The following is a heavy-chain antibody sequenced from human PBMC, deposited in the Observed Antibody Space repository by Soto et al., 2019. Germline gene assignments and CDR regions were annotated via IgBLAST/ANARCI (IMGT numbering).Heavy chain of an antibody. CDR2: MNPNSGNT. D-gene: IGHD3-16*01. V-gene: IGHV1-8*01. CDR1: GYTFTSYD. Sequence: GASVNVSCKASGYTFTSYDINWARQATGQGLEWMGWMNPNSGNTGYAQKFQGRVTMTRNTSISTAYMELSSLRSEDTAVYYCARGPLNPRGSYDDDALDIWGQGTMVTVSS. J-gene: IGHJ3*02. CDR3: ARGPLNPRGSYDDDALDI.